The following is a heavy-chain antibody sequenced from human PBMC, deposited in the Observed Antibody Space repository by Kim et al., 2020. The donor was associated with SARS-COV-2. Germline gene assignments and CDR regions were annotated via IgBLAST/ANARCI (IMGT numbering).Heavy chain of an antibody. CDR3: ARDPTPDARVGYYYYGMDV. D-gene: IGHD2-15*01. CDR2: IYYSGST. CDR1: GGSISSGDYY. Sequence: SETLSLTCTVSGGSISSGDYYWSWIRQPPGKGLEWIGYIYYSGSTYYNPSLKSRVTISVDTSKNQFSLKLSSVTAADTAVYYCARDPTPDARVGYYYYGMDVWGQGTTVTVSS. V-gene: IGHV4-30-4*01. J-gene: IGHJ6*02.